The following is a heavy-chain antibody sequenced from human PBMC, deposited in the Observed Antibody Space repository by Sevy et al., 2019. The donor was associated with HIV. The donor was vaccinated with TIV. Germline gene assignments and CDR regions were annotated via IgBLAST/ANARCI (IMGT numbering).Heavy chain of an antibody. J-gene: IGHJ6*02. V-gene: IGHV5-51*01. CDR2: IYPGDSDT. CDR3: ARLASDYYYGMDV. Sequence: GESLKISCKGSGYSFTSYWIGWVRQMPGKGLEWMGIIYPGDSDTGYSPSFQGQVTISADKSVSTAYLQWSSLKASDTAMYYCARLASDYYYGMDVWGQGTTVTVSS. CDR1: GYSFTSYW.